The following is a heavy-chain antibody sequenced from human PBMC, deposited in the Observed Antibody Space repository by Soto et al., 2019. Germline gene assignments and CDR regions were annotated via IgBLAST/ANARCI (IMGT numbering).Heavy chain of an antibody. D-gene: IGHD1-1*01. J-gene: IGHJ4*02. Sequence: QVQLVQSGAEVKKPGASVKVSCKASGYTFTSYGISWVRQAPGQGLEWMGWISAYNGNTIYAQKLQGRVTMTTHTSTSTAYMELKSRSSDDTSLYYCASVTTATACRGYWGQGTLCTVYS. CDR3: ASVTTATACRGY. V-gene: IGHV1-18*01. CDR2: ISAYNGNT. CDR1: GYTFTSYG.